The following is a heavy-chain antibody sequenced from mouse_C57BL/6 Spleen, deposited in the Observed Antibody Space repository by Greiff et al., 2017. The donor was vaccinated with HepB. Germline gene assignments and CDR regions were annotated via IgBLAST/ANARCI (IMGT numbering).Heavy chain of an antibody. CDR2: ISSGSSTI. CDR3: ARQTIYYGNYAMDY. Sequence: EVMLVESGGGLVKPGGSLKLSCAASGFTFSDYGMHWVRQSPEKGLEWVAYISSGSSTIYYADTMKGRFTISRDNAKNTLFLQMTSLRSEDTAMYYCARQTIYYGNYAMDYWGQGTSVTVSS. CDR1: GFTFSDYG. V-gene: IGHV5-17*01. D-gene: IGHD2-1*01. J-gene: IGHJ4*01.